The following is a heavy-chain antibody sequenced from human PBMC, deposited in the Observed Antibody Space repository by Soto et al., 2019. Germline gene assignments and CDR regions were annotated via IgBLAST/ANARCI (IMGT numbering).Heavy chain of an antibody. CDR2: IKGSHAGGTT. D-gene: IGHD1-26*01. Sequence: EVQLVESGGGLVEPGGSIRLSCVASGFTFTKAYMTWVRQAPGKGLEWVGRIKGSHAGGTTDYATSVKGRFTISRDDAKNTLDLQMHSLKNEDTSVYFCATEGGYPGSKFGGAYWGQGTLVTVSS. V-gene: IGHV3-15*01. CDR1: GFTFTKAY. CDR3: ATEGGYPGSKFGGAY. J-gene: IGHJ4*02.